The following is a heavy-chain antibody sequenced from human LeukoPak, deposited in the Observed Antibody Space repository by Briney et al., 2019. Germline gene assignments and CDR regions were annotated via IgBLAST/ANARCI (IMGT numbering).Heavy chain of an antibody. J-gene: IGHJ6*03. D-gene: IGHD5-18*01. Sequence: ASVKVSCKASGYTFTSYYMHWVRQAPGQGLEWMGIINPSGGSTSYAQKFQGRVTMTRDMSTSTVYMELSSLRSEDTAVYYCARATWIQLWSPYYYYYMDVWGKGTTVTVSS. V-gene: IGHV1-46*01. CDR2: INPSGGST. CDR3: ARATWIQLWSPYYYYYMDV. CDR1: GYTFTSYY.